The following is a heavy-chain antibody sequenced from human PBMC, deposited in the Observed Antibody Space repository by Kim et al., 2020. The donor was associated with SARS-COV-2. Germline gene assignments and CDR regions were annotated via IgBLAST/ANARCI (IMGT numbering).Heavy chain of an antibody. J-gene: IGHJ4*02. V-gene: IGHV4-31*03. CDR2: IYDSGST. Sequence: SETLSLTCTVSGGSISSGGYYWSWIRQHPGKGLEWIGYIYDSGSTYYNPSLKSRVTISVDTSKNHFSLKLSSVTAADTALYYCAREGVLPLTPYSFDYWGQGTLVTVSS. D-gene: IGHD6-13*01. CDR3: AREGVLPLTPYSFDY. CDR1: GGSISSGGYY.